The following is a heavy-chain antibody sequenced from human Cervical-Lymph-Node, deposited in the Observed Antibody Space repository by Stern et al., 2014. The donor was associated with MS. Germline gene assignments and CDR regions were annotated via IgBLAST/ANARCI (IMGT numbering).Heavy chain of an antibody. CDR2: IYYSGST. CDR3: ARQVRE. V-gene: IGHV4-61*08. Sequence: VQLEESGPGLVKPSETLSLTCTVSGASVNSDAYYWTWIRQSPGKLLDWIGYIYYSGSTSYNPSLKSRVTMSVDTSTNQFSLRLTSVTAADTAVYYCARQVREWGQGTLVTVSS. J-gene: IGHJ4*02. CDR1: GASVNSDAYY.